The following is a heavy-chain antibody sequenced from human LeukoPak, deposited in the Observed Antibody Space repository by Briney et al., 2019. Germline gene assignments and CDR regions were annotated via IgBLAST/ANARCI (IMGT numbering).Heavy chain of an antibody. J-gene: IGHJ4*02. CDR1: GYTFTGHY. CDR2: INPNSGDT. D-gene: IGHD2-2*01. Sequence: ASVKVSCKASGYTFTGHYMYWVRQAPGQGLEWMGWINPNSGDTNYAQKFQGRVTMTRDTSISTAYMDLNRLTSDDTAVYYCARRLTTSQDLDYWGQGTLVTVS. V-gene: IGHV1-2*02. CDR3: ARRLTTSQDLDY.